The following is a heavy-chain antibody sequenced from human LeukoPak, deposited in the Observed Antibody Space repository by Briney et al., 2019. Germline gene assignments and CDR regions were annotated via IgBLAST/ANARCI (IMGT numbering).Heavy chain of an antibody. CDR3: ARGTSGGYRAFDY. V-gene: IGHV3-48*02. Sequence: PGGSLRLSCAASGFSFSSYSMDWVRQAPGKGLEWVSYISGSSGSIYYADSVKGRFTMSRDIAENSLYLQMNSLRDEDTAVYYCARGTSGGYRAFDYWGQGTLATVSS. J-gene: IGHJ4*02. CDR2: ISGSSGSI. D-gene: IGHD1-26*01. CDR1: GFSFSSYS.